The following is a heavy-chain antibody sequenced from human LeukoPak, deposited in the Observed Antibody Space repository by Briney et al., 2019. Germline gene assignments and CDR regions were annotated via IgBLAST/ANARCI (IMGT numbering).Heavy chain of an antibody. CDR2: INPNSGGT. V-gene: IGHV1-2*02. CDR1: GYTFTGYY. CDR3: ARVRTIQRGFDP. Sequence: ASVKVSCKASGYTFTGYYMHWVRQAPGQGLEWMGWINPNSGGTNYAQKFQGRVTMTRDTSISTAYMELSRLRSDDTAVYYCARVRTIQRGFDPWGQGTLVTVYS. D-gene: IGHD4/OR15-4a*01. J-gene: IGHJ5*02.